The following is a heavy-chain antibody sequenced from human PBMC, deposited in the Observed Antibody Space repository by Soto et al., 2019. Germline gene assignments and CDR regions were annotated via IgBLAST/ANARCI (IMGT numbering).Heavy chain of an antibody. J-gene: IGHJ4*02. CDR2: IYYSGST. CDR1: GGSISSGGYY. D-gene: IGHD3-22*01. CDR3: ARGAEAYFYYYDSSGPPYY. V-gene: IGHV4-31*03. Sequence: SETLSLTCTVSGGSISSGGYYWSWIRQHPGKGLEWIGYIYYSGSTYYNPSLKSRVTISVDTSKNQFPLKLSSVTAADTAVYYCARGAEAYFYYYDSSGPPYYWGQGTLVTVSS.